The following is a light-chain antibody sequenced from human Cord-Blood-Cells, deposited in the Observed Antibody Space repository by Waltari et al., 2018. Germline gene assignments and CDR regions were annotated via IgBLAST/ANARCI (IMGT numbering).Light chain of an antibody. Sequence: QSALTQPASVSGSPGQSITISGTGTSSHAGGYNYVSWYQQTPGKAPKLMIYDVSKRPSGVSNRFSGSKSGNTASLTISGLQAEDEADYYCSSYTSSSTWVFGGGTKLTVL. V-gene: IGLV2-14*01. CDR1: SSHAGGYNY. CDR2: DVS. J-gene: IGLJ3*02. CDR3: SSYTSSSTWV.